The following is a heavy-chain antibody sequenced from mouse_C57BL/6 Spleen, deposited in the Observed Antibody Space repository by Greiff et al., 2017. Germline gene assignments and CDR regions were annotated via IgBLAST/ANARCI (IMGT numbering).Heavy chain of an antibody. CDR1: GYSITSGYY. CDR2: ISYDGSN. Sequence: ESGPGLVKPSQSLSLTCSVTGYSITSGYYWNWIRQFPGNKLEWMGYISYDGSNNYNPSLKNRISITRDTSKNQFFLKLNSVTTEDTATYYCARDQGVAWFAYWGQGTLVTVSA. V-gene: IGHV3-6*01. CDR3: ARDQGVAWFAY. D-gene: IGHD3-2*02. J-gene: IGHJ3*01.